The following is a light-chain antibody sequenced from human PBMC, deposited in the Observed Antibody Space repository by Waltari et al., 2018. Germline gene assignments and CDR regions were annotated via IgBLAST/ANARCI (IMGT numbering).Light chain of an antibody. V-gene: IGLV1-44*01. J-gene: IGLJ2*01. Sequence: QSVLTQPPSASGTPGQRVTISCSGSSSNIGSVTVNWYRQLPGTAPKLFIYRNNQRPSGVPDRFSGSKSGTSASLAISGLQSEDEADYYCATWDASLNMMIFGGGTKLTVL. CDR3: ATWDASLNMMI. CDR1: SSNIGSVT. CDR2: RNN.